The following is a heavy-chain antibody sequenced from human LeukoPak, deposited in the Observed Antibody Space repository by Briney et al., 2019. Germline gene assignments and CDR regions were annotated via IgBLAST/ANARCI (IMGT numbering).Heavy chain of an antibody. V-gene: IGHV3-30*04. CDR1: GFTFISSA. Sequence: GGSLRLSCAASGFTFISSALHWVRQAPGTGLEWVAVISYDGSNKYYADSVKGRFTISRDNSKNTLYLQMNSLRAEDTAVYYCARGTRRFVVVMTAVEDFDIWGQETMVTVSS. CDR3: ARGTRRFVVVMTAVEDFDI. J-gene: IGHJ3*02. D-gene: IGHD3-22*01. CDR2: ISYDGSNK.